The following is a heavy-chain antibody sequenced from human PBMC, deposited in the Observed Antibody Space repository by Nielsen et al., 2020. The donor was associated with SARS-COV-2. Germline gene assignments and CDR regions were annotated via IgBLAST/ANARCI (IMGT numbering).Heavy chain of an antibody. D-gene: IGHD3-16*02. Sequence: GGSLRLSCAASGFTFTDYYMSWIRQAPGRGLEWVSHISSSGSDTNYADSVKGRFTISRDNSKNTLYLQMNSLRAEDTAVYYCARAFDYDYVWGSYRPYYFDYWGQGTLVTVSS. V-gene: IGHV3-11*06. CDR3: ARAFDYDYVWGSYRPYYFDY. CDR1: GFTFTDYY. J-gene: IGHJ4*02. CDR2: ISSSGSDT.